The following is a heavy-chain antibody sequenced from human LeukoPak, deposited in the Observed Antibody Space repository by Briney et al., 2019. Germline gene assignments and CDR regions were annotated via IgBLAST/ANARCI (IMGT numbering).Heavy chain of an antibody. CDR3: AKDQGGWQDY. CDR1: GFTFSSYA. J-gene: IGHJ4*02. Sequence: GGSLRLSCAASGFTFSSYAMNWVRQAPGKGLEWVSVIGGSSGTTYYADSVKGRFTISRDNSKNTLYLQMNSLRAEDTAVYYCAKDQGGWQDYWGQGTLVTVSS. D-gene: IGHD6-19*01. V-gene: IGHV3-23*01. CDR2: IGGSSGTT.